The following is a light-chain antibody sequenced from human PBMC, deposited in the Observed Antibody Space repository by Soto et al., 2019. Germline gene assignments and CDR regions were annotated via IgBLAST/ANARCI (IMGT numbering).Light chain of an antibody. Sequence: DIQLTQSPSFLSASVGDTVTITCRASQGMSTYLAWYQQKPGKVPKLLIRSASTLQSGVPPRFSGGGSGTELTLTICTLQPDDSGIYYCQQLNGYQLAFGGGTNVEIK. J-gene: IGKJ4*01. CDR1: QGMSTY. CDR3: QQLNGYQLA. V-gene: IGKV1-9*01. CDR2: SAS.